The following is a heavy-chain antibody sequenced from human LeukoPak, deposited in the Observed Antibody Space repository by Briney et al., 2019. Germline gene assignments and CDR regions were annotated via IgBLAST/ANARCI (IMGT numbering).Heavy chain of an antibody. CDR2: ISGSGGST. V-gene: IGHV3-23*01. J-gene: IGHJ4*02. CDR3: AKSRWAVAGTVFDY. Sequence: GGSLRLSCAASGFSFGSYAMSWVRQAAGKGLEWVSAISGSGGSTYYADSVKGRFTISRDNSKNTLYLQMNSLRAEDTAVYYCAKSRWAVAGTVFDYWGQGTLVTVSS. CDR1: GFSFGSYA. D-gene: IGHD6-19*01.